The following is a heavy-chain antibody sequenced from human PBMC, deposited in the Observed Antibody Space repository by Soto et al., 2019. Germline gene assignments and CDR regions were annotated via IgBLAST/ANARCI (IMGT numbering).Heavy chain of an antibody. D-gene: IGHD3-10*01. J-gene: IGHJ6*04. Sequence: EVHLVESGGGLVQPGGSLRLSCAASGFTFSPYSMNWVRQAPGKGLEWVSFINSGSTYIQYADSVKGRFTISRDDGKNSLYLQMDSLRVEDTTVYYCARRFADGDGEVDVWGKGTMVIVSS. CDR3: ARRFADGDGEVDV. CDR2: INSGSTYI. V-gene: IGHV3-48*01. CDR1: GFTFSPYS.